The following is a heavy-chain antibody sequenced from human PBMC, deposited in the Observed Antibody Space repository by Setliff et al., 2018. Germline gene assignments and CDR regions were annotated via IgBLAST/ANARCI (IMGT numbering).Heavy chain of an antibody. CDR3: ARSDDNFQYPDY. CDR1: GASISSGNDF. J-gene: IGHJ4*01. CDR2: IYTNGGT. D-gene: IGHD1-1*01. V-gene: IGHV4-61*09. Sequence: PSETLSLTCSVSGASISSGNDFWNWIRQPAGKGLEWIGNIYTNGGTDYSPSLRSRVTISLGTSKNQFSLQLTSATAADTAIYYCARSDDNFQYPDYWGQGTLVTVSS.